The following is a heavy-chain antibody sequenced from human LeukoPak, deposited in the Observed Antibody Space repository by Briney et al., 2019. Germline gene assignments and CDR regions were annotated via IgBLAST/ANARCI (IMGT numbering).Heavy chain of an antibody. CDR1: GFTLSYYW. CDR2: IKQDGSEK. J-gene: IGHJ4*02. Sequence: PGGSLRLSCAASGFTLSYYWMSWVRQAPGKGLEWVANIKQDGSEKYYVDSVKGRFTISRDNAKNSLYLQMNSLRAEDTAVYYCARAPLYGRSYFDYWAREPWSPSPQ. V-gene: IGHV3-7*01. D-gene: IGHD4-17*01. CDR3: ARAPLYGRSYFDY.